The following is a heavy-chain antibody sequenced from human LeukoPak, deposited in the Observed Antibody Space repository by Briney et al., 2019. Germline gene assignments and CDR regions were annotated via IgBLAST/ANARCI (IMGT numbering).Heavy chain of an antibody. D-gene: IGHD3-22*01. CDR1: GFTFDYYW. J-gene: IGHJ4*02. Sequence: GGSLRLSCAASGFTFDYYWMHWVRQAPGKGLMWVSRINTDGSNTHYADSVKGRFTISRDNAKNTLYLQMNGLRVEDTAVYYCARASRIGIPGGYWGQGTLVTVSS. CDR3: ARASRIGIPGGY. V-gene: IGHV3-74*01. CDR2: INTDGSNT.